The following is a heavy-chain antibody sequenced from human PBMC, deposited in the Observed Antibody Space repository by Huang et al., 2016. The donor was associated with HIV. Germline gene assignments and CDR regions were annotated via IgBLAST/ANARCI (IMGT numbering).Heavy chain of an antibody. Sequence: QLQLQESGPGLVKPSETLSLTCTVSGGSISSGICYWGWIRQPPGKGLEWVGSIYDSGSTYYNPSLKGRVTISVDTSKNQFSLKLSSVTAADTAVYYCARQKIATVTNPFDYWGQGTLVAVSS. CDR2: IYDSGST. CDR3: ARQKIATVTNPFDY. V-gene: IGHV4-39*01. J-gene: IGHJ4*02. D-gene: IGHD4-17*01. CDR1: GGSISSGICY.